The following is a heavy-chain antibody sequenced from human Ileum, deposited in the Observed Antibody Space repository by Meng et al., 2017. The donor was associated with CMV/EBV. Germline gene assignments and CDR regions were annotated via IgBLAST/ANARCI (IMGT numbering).Heavy chain of an antibody. J-gene: IGHJ5*01. V-gene: IGHV4-34*01. Sequence: HACVVYGGSFSYYYWTWTRQSPGKGLEWIGEIHHSGKTNSNPSVRSRLTMSVDTSKSQFSLKLSSATAADTAVYYCAGFVWGLGFDPWGQGTLVTVSS. CDR3: AGFVWGLGFDP. CDR1: GGSFSYYY. CDR2: IHHSGKT. D-gene: IGHD7-27*01.